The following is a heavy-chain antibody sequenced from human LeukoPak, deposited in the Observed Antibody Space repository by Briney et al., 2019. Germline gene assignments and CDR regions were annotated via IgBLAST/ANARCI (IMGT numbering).Heavy chain of an antibody. V-gene: IGHV4-34*01. CDR1: GGSFSGYY. D-gene: IGHD1-26*01. J-gene: IGHJ4*02. CDR2: INHSGST. Sequence: SETLSLTCAVYGGSFSGYYWSWIRQPPGKGLEWIGEINHSGSTNYNPSLKSRVTISVDTSKNQFSLKLSSVTAADTAVYYCASSPWELPDYWGQGTLVTVSS. CDR3: ASSPWELPDY.